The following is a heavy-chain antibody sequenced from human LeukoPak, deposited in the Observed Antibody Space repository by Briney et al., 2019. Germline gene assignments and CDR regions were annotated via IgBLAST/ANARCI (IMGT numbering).Heavy chain of an antibody. J-gene: IGHJ4*02. Sequence: SPSETLSLTCTVFGGSISSSSYYWGWIRQPPGKWLEWIGSINYSGSTYYNPSLKSRVTISVDTSKNQFSLKLSSVTAADTAVYYCARGPASSVFSLHYWGQGTLVTVSS. CDR1: GGSISSSSYY. CDR2: INYSGST. V-gene: IGHV4-39*07. D-gene: IGHD2-15*01. CDR3: ARGPASSVFSLHY.